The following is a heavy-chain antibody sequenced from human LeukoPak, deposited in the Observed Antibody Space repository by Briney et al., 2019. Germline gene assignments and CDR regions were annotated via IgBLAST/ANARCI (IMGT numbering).Heavy chain of an antibody. CDR2: VFHTGRDA. Sequence: SETLSLTCTVSGASITGQYWGWIRQPPGKGLEWIGYVFHTGRDADYNPSLKNRVTISVDTSKNQFSLKLSSVTAADTAVYYCTRTSASTAIDYWGQGTLVIVSS. V-gene: IGHV4-59*11. CDR1: GASITGQY. D-gene: IGHD4-17*01. CDR3: TRTSASTAIDY. J-gene: IGHJ4*02.